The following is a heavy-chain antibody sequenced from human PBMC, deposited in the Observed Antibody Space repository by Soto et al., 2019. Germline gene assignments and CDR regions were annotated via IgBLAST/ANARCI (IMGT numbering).Heavy chain of an antibody. Sequence: SVKVSCKASGGSFSSYAISWVRQAPGQGLEWMGGIIPIFGTANYAQKFQGRVTITADESTSTADMELSSLRSEDTAVYCCARDLGKYSSSSSFDYWGQRTLVTVSS. CDR1: GGSFSSYA. V-gene: IGHV1-69*13. D-gene: IGHD6-6*01. CDR3: ARDLGKYSSSSSFDY. J-gene: IGHJ4*02. CDR2: IIPIFGTA.